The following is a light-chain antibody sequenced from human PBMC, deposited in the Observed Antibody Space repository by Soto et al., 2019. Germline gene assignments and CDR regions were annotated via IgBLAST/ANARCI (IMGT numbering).Light chain of an antibody. CDR1: SSDVGGSNF. V-gene: IGLV2-14*03. J-gene: IGLJ1*01. CDR2: DVA. Sequence: LTQPATVSDSPGQSVTISCTGTSSDVGGSNFVSWYQQHPGKPPKLIIYDVANRPSGVSNRFSGSKSGSTASLIISRLQTEDEADYYCVSYTSSTTYVFGTGTKVTVL. CDR3: VSYTSSTTYV.